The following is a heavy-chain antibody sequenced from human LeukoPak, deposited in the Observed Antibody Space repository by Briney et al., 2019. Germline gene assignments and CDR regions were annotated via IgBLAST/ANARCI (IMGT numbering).Heavy chain of an antibody. V-gene: IGHV4-4*02. CDR2: IYHSGST. D-gene: IGHD3-10*01. CDR1: GGSISRSNW. J-gene: IGHJ6*03. Sequence: PSETLSLTCAVSGGSISRSNWWSWVRQPPGKGLEWIGEIYHSGSTNYNPSLKSRVTISVDTSKNQFSLKLSSVTAADTAVYYCTRLIMSSIYYYYMDVWGKGTTVTVSS. CDR3: TRLIMSSIYYYYMDV.